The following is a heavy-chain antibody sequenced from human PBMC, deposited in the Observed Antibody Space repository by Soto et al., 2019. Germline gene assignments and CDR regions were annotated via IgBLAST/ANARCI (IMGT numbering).Heavy chain of an antibody. CDR1: GGTFSSYA. J-gene: IGHJ6*02. CDR3: ASRDSGNFGSYYYYGMDV. CDR2: IIPIFGTA. D-gene: IGHD1-26*01. Sequence: QVQLVQSGAEVKKPGSSVKVSCKASGGTFSSYAITWGRQAPGQGLEWMGGIIPIFGTANYAQKFQGRVTITADESTSTPYMELSSLRSEDTAVYYCASRDSGNFGSYYYYGMDVWGQGTTVTVSS. V-gene: IGHV1-69*12.